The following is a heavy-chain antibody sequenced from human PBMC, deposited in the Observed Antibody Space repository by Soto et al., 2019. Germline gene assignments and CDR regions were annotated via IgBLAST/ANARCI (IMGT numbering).Heavy chain of an antibody. CDR3: ARGGLIAARAYYYYYYGMDV. CDR2: IIPIFGTA. CDR1: GGTFSSYA. Sequence: ASVKVSCKASGGTFSSYAISWVRQAPGQGLEWMGGIIPIFGTANYAQKFQGRVTITADESTSTAYMELSSLRSEDTAVYYCARGGLIAARAYYYYYYGMDVWGQGTTVTVSS. V-gene: IGHV1-69*13. J-gene: IGHJ6*02. D-gene: IGHD6-6*01.